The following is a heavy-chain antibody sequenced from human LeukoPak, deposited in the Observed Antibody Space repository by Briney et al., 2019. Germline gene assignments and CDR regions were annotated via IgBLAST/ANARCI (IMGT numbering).Heavy chain of an antibody. Sequence: SETLSLTCTVSGGSISSYYWSWIRQPPGKGLEWIGYIYYSGSTNYNPSLKSRVTISVDTSKSQFSLKLRSVTAADTAVYYCARRGWYNSGWYYLDYWGQGTLVTVSP. J-gene: IGHJ4*02. CDR2: IYYSGST. D-gene: IGHD6-19*01. CDR3: ARRGWYNSGWYYLDY. V-gene: IGHV4-59*01. CDR1: GGSISSYY.